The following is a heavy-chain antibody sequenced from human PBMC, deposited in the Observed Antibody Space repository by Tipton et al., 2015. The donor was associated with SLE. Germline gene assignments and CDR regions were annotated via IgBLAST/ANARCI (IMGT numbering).Heavy chain of an antibody. V-gene: IGHV4-59*01. CDR2: IYYSGST. J-gene: IGHJ4*02. CDR1: GGSFSGYY. D-gene: IGHD3-22*01. CDR3: ARERGEWRGNYYSGGFDY. Sequence: TLSLTCAVYGGSFSGYYWSWIRQPPGKGLEWIGYIYYSGSTNYNPSLKSRVTISVDTSKNQFSLKLSSVTAADTAVYYCARERGEWRGNYYSGGFDYWGQGTLVTVSS.